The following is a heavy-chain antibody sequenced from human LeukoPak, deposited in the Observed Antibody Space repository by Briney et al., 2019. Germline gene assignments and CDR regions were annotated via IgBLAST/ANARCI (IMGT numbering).Heavy chain of an antibody. V-gene: IGHV3-9*01. CDR1: GFTFDDYA. D-gene: IGHD6-13*01. Sequence: PGGSLRLSCAASGFTFDDYAMHWVRQAPGKGLEWVSGISWNSGSIDYADSVKGRFTISRDNAKNSLYLKMNSLRAEDTALYYCAKPPRGVSSSLYAEYFQHWGQGNLVTV. CDR2: ISWNSGSI. J-gene: IGHJ1*01. CDR3: AKPPRGVSSSLYAEYFQH.